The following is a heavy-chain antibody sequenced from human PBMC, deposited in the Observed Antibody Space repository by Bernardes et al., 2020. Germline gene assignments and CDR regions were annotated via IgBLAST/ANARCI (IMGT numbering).Heavy chain of an antibody. J-gene: IGHJ4*02. V-gene: IGHV7-4-1*02. CDR3: AREGYDVSSGYLDY. CDR2: INTNTGNP. Sequence: ASVKVSCKASGYTFTSYAMHWVRQPPGQGLEWMGWINTNTGNPTYAQGFTGRFVFSLDTSVSTAYLQISSLKAEDTAVYYCAREGYDVSSGYLDYWGQGTLVTVSS. CDR1: GYTFTSYA. D-gene: IGHD3-22*01.